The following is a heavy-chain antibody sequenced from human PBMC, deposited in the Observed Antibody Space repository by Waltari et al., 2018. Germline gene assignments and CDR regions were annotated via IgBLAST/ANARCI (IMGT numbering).Heavy chain of an antibody. D-gene: IGHD3-16*01. CDR1: GFTFRNTW. Sequence: EVQLVESGGGLVMPGGSLRLSCAASGFTFRNTWRSWVRQAPGKGLEWVGRIKSRSAGGTTDYPSPVKGRFTISRDDSQTTIHLQMNSLKTEDTAVYYCTTDRFDWGQGILVTVSS. J-gene: IGHJ4*02. CDR2: IKSRSAGGTT. CDR3: TTDRFD. V-gene: IGHV3-15*01.